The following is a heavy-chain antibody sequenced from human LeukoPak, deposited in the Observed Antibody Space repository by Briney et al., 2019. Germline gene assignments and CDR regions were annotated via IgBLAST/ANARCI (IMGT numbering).Heavy chain of an antibody. Sequence: GGSLRLSCAASGFTFSRYWMSWVRQTPGKGLEWVANIKRDGSEKYYVDSVKGRFTISRDNAKNSLFLQMNSLRAEDTAVYYCARVYYSGNSDFGYWGQGTLVTVSS. V-gene: IGHV3-7*01. CDR1: GFTFSRYW. J-gene: IGHJ4*02. CDR2: IKRDGSEK. CDR3: ARVYYSGNSDFGY. D-gene: IGHD4-23*01.